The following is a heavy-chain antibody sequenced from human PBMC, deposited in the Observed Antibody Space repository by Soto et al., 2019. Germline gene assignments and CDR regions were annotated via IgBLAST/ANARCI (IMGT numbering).Heavy chain of an antibody. CDR2: MNPNTGNS. V-gene: IGHV1-8*01. Sequence: ASVKVSCKASGYTFTSYDIYWVRQATGQGLEWMGWMNPNTGNSGYAQKFQGRVTMTSDTSISTAHMELSSLGSEDTAVYYCARRAETNGWNGFGADKYYFDFWGQGTLVTVSS. CDR1: GYTFTSYD. CDR3: ARRAETNGWNGFGADKYYFDF. D-gene: IGHD1-1*01. J-gene: IGHJ4*02.